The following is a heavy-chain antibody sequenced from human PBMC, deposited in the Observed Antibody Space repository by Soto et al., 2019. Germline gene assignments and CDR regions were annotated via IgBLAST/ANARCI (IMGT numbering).Heavy chain of an antibody. CDR1: GGSISSGGYY. CDR3: ARVLRDYYDSSGYYQALDY. Sequence: SETLSLTCTVSGGSISSGGYYWSWIRQHPGKGLEWIGYIYYSGSTYYNPSLKSRVTISVDTSKNQFSLKLSSVTAADTAVYYCARVLRDYYDSSGYYQALDYWGQGTLVTVSS. CDR2: IYYSGST. J-gene: IGHJ4*02. D-gene: IGHD3-22*01. V-gene: IGHV4-31*03.